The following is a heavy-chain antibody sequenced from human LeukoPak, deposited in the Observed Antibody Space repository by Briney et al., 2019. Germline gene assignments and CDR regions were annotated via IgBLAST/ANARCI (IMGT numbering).Heavy chain of an antibody. CDR1: GGSFSGYY. J-gene: IGHJ4*02. D-gene: IGHD3-22*01. Sequence: PSETLSLTCAVYGGSFSGYYWSWIRQPPGKGLEWIGEINHSGSTNYNPSLKSRVTISVDTSKNQFSLKLSSVTAADTAVYYCARDASGYHGFDYWGQGTLVTVSS. CDR3: ARDASGYHGFDY. CDR2: INHSGST. V-gene: IGHV4-34*01.